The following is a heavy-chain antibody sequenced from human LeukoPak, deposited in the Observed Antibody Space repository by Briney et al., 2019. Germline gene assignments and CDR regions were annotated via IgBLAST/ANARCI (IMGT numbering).Heavy chain of an antibody. V-gene: IGHV3-30-3*01. CDR3: VRDRRDGKNLAYHFDF. Sequence: AGGSLRLSCAASGFTFSSYAMHWVRQAPGKGLEWVAVISYDGTSEYYADSVRGRFTIARDHSQNMLHLQMNSLRDEDMALYYCVRDRRDGKNLAYHFDFWGQGPLVTVSS. J-gene: IGHJ4*02. CDR1: GFTFSSYA. CDR2: ISYDGTSE. D-gene: IGHD5-24*01.